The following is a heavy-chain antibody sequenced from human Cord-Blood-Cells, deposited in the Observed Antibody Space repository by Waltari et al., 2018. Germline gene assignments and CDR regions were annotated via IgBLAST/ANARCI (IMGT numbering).Heavy chain of an antibody. J-gene: IGHJ4*02. Sequence: KGLEWVGRIKSKTDGGTTDYAAPVKGRFTISRDDSKNTLYLQMNSLKTEDTAVYYCTTDSQVANWGPTRAIDYWGQGTLVTVSS. CDR2: IKSKTDGGTT. V-gene: IGHV3-15*01. D-gene: IGHD7-27*01. CDR3: TTDSQVANWGPTRAIDY.